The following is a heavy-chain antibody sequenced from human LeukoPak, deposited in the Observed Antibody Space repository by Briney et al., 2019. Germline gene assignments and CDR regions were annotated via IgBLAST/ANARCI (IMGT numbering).Heavy chain of an antibody. D-gene: IGHD3-22*01. Sequence: SQTLSLTCTVSGGSISGHHWTWIRQPPGKGLEWIGSIYYSGSTYYNSSLKSRVTISVDMSKNRFSQKLTSVTAADMAVYYCARRADGYDSSGWAFDIWGQGTMVTVSS. CDR1: GGSISGHH. J-gene: IGHJ3*02. CDR3: ARRADGYDSSGWAFDI. CDR2: IYYSGST. V-gene: IGHV4-59*05.